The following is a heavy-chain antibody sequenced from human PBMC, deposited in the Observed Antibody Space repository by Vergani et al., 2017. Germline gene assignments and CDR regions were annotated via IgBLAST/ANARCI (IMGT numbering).Heavy chain of an antibody. V-gene: IGHV1-2*04. CDR3: ATTMVRGVIYYFDD. CDR2: INPNSGGT. D-gene: IGHD3-10*01. J-gene: IGHJ4*02. CDR1: GYTFTGYY. Sequence: QVQLVQSGAEVKSPGASVKVSCKASGYTFTGYYMHWVRQAPGQGLQWMGWINPNSGGTNYAQKFQGWVTMTRDTSISTAYMELSRLRSDDTAVYYCATTMVRGVIYYFDDWGQGTLVTVSS.